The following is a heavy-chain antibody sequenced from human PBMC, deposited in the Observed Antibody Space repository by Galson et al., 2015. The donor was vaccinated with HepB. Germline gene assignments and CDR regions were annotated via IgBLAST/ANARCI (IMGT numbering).Heavy chain of an antibody. Sequence: SLRLSCAASGFTFSSYAMHWVRQAPGKGLEWVAVISYDGSNKYYADSVKGRFTISRDDSKNTLYLQMNSLRAEDTAVYYCARDLGSGYSSGWYDYWGQGTLVTVSS. D-gene: IGHD6-19*01. CDR2: ISYDGSNK. V-gene: IGHV3-30*04. J-gene: IGHJ4*02. CDR1: GFTFSSYA. CDR3: ARDLGSGYSSGWYDY.